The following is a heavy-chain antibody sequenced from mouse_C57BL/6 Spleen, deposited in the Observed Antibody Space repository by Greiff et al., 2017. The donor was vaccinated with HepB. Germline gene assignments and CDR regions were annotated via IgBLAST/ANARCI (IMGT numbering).Heavy chain of an antibody. CDR1: GYAFSSYW. CDR2: IYPGDGDT. CDR3: EYSPNWALWAMDD. D-gene: IGHD4-1*01. V-gene: IGHV1-80*01. Sequence: VQLQQSGAELVKPGASVKISCKASGYAFSSYWMNWVKQRPGQGLEWIGQIYPGDGDTNYNGKFKGKATLTADKSSSTAYMQLSSLTSGDSAVYFGEYSPNWALWAMDDWGQGTTVTVSS. J-gene: IGHJ4*01.